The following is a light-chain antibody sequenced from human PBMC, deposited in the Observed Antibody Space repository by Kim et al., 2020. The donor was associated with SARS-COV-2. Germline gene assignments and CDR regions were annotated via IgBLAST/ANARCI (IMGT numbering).Light chain of an antibody. CDR1: QSVLYTSNNKNY. J-gene: IGKJ3*01. CDR3: QQYYTTPPT. V-gene: IGKV4-1*01. CDR2: WAS. Sequence: ATINCKSSQSVLYTSNNKNYLAWYQQKPGQPPKLLIYWASTRESGVPGRFSGSESGTDFTLTISSLQAEDVAVYYCQQYYTTPPTFGPGTKVDIK.